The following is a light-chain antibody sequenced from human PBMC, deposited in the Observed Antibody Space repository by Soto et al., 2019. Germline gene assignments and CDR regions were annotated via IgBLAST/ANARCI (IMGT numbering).Light chain of an antibody. J-gene: IGKJ5*01. Sequence: EIVLTQSPGTLSLSPGERATLSCRASQSVDSNYFAWYQQKPGQAPRLLIYGTSSRATGIPDRFSGSGSGTDFTLTISRLEPEDFAVYYCQQYGNSPITFGQGTRLEIK. CDR3: QQYGNSPIT. CDR1: QSVDSNY. V-gene: IGKV3-20*01. CDR2: GTS.